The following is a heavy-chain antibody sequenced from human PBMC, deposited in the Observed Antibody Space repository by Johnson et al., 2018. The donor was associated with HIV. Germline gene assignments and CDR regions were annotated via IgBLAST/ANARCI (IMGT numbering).Heavy chain of an antibody. J-gene: IGHJ1*01. CDR2: ISYDGSNK. V-gene: IGHV3-30-3*01. CDR1: GFTFSSYA. CDR3: ARESIVGDNVRGPLGVRWAM. Sequence: QVQLVESGGGVVQPGRSLRLSCAASGFTFSSYAMHWVRQAPGKGLEWVAVISYDGSNKYYADSVKGRFTISRDNSKNTLYLQMNSLRAEDTAVYYCARESIVGDNVRGPLGVRWAMWG. D-gene: IGHD1-26*01.